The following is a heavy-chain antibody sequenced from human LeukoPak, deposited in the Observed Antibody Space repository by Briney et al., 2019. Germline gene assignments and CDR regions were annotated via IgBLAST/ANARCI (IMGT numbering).Heavy chain of an antibody. D-gene: IGHD2-2*01. J-gene: IGHJ6*03. CDR2: IIPIFGTA. V-gene: IGHV1-69*05. CDR1: GGTFSSYA. CDR3: ARVPKPAVQYYYYYMDV. Sequence: ASVKVSCKASGGTFSSYAISWVRQAPGQGLEWMGGIIPIFGTANYAQKFQGRVTITTDESTSTAYMELSSLRSEDTAVYYCARVPKPAVQYYYYYMDVWGKGTTVTVSS.